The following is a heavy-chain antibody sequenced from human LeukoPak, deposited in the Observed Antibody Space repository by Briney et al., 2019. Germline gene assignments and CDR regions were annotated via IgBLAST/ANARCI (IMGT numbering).Heavy chain of an antibody. D-gene: IGHD3-3*01. J-gene: IGHJ4*02. CDR2: IYHSGST. V-gene: IGHV4-38-2*01. Sequence: PSETLSLTCAVSGYSISSGYYWGWIRQPPGKGLEWIGSIYHSGSTYYNPSLKSRVTISVDTSKNQFSLKLSSVTAADTAVYYCARTGSFLEWLYSFDYWGQGTLVTVSS. CDR3: ARTGSFLEWLYSFDY. CDR1: GYSISSGYY.